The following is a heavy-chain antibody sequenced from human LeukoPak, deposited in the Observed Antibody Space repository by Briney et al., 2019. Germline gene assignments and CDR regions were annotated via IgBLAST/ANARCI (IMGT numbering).Heavy chain of an antibody. J-gene: IGHJ3*02. Sequence: SETLSLTCTVSGGSISSYYWSWIRQPPGKGLEWIGYIYYSGSTNYNPSLKSRVTISVDTSKNQFSLKLSSVTAADTALYYCASHALNSGYWDAFDIWGQGTMVTVSS. CDR1: GGSISSYY. CDR2: IYYSGST. D-gene: IGHD3-9*01. V-gene: IGHV4-59*08. CDR3: ASHALNSGYWDAFDI.